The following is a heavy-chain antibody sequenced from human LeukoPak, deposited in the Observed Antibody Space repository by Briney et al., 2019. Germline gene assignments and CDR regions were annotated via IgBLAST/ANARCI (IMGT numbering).Heavy chain of an antibody. CDR2: MNPNSGNT. D-gene: IGHD6-13*01. V-gene: IGHV1-8*01. CDR3: AIAAAGSWWFDP. J-gene: IGHJ5*02. CDR1: RYTFTSYD. Sequence: ASVKVSSKASRYTFTSYDINWVRQATGQGLEWMGWMNPNSGNTGYAQKFQGRVTMTRNTSISTAYMELSSLRSEDTAVYYCAIAAAGSWWFDPWGQGTLVTVSS.